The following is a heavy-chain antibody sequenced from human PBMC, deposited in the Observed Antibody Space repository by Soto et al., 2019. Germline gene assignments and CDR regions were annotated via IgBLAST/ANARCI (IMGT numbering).Heavy chain of an antibody. D-gene: IGHD4-4*01. J-gene: IGHJ6*03. CDR2: IKSKTDGGTT. CDR3: TTEEKAVTTLSFYYYYYYMDV. V-gene: IGHV3-15*01. CDR1: GFTFSNAW. Sequence: PGGSLRLSCAASGFTFSNAWMSWVRQAPGKGLEWVGRIKSKTDGGTTDYAAPVKGRFTISRDDSKNTLYLQMNSLKTEDTAVYYCTTEEKAVTTLSFYYYYYYMDVWGKGTTVTVSS.